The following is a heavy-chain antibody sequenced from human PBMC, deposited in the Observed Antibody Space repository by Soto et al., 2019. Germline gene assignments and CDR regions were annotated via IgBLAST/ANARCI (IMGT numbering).Heavy chain of an antibody. CDR3: GIGGSGIYGMDV. Sequence: EVQLVESGGGLVQPGGSLRLSCAASGFTFSSYWVHWVRQAPGRGLVWVSRINGDGSSTNYADSVKGRFTISRDNAKNTLYLQMNNLRAEDTAVYLCGIGGSGIYGMDVWGQGTTVTVSS. CDR2: INGDGSST. D-gene: IGHD6-13*01. V-gene: IGHV3-74*01. J-gene: IGHJ6*02. CDR1: GFTFSSYW.